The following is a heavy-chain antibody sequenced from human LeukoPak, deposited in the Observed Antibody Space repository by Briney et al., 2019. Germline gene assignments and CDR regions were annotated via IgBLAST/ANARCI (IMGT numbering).Heavy chain of an antibody. CDR2: IIPIFDTT. CDR3: ARVNVIVVSDDAFDI. CDR1: GGTFSSYA. V-gene: IGHV1-69*05. J-gene: IGHJ3*02. D-gene: IGHD3-22*01. Sequence: SVKVSCKASGGTFSSYAISWVRQAPGQGLEWMGRIIPIFDTTNYAQKFQGRVTITTDESTSTAYMELSSLRSEDAAVYYCARVNVIVVSDDAFDIWGQGTMVTVSS.